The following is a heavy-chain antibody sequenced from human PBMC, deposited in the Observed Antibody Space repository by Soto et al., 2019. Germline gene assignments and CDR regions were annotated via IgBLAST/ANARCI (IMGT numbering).Heavy chain of an antibody. CDR3: ARDKRESQLLDSLGMDV. D-gene: IGHD2-2*01. CDR2: IIPIFGTA. Sequence: ASVKVSCKASGGTFSSYAISWVRQAPGQGLEWMGGIIPIFGTANYAQKFQGRVTITADESTSTAYMELSSLRSEDTAVYYCARDKRESQLLDSLGMDVWGQGTTVTVSS. V-gene: IGHV1-69*13. CDR1: GGTFSSYA. J-gene: IGHJ6*02.